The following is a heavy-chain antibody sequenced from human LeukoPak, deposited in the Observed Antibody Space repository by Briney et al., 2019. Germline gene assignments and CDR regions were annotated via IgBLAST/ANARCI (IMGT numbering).Heavy chain of an antibody. J-gene: IGHJ4*02. V-gene: IGHV4-34*01. D-gene: IGHD1-1*01. CDR1: GGSFSGYY. CDR3: AREGSGTTGSIDY. Sequence: SETLSLTCAVYGGSFSGYYWSWIRQPPGKGLEWIGEINHSGSTNYNPSLKSRVTISVDTSKNQFSLKLSSVTAADTAVYYCAREGSGTTGSIDYWGQGTLVTVSS. CDR2: INHSGST.